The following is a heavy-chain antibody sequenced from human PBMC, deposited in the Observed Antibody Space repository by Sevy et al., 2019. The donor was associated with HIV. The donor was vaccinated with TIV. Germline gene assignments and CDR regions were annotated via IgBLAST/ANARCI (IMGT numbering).Heavy chain of an antibody. Sequence: GGSLRLSCSASGLTFSDYYMTWIRQAPGKGLECISYISNSGNTVYYADSVKGRFTVSRDNAKKSLYLQLNSLRDEDTAVCYCARDNYCISGDGCYGYGLDVWGQGTTVTVSS. CDR2: ISNSGNTV. J-gene: IGHJ6*02. D-gene: IGHD2-2*01. V-gene: IGHV3-11*01. CDR3: ARDNYCISGDGCYGYGLDV. CDR1: GLTFSDYY.